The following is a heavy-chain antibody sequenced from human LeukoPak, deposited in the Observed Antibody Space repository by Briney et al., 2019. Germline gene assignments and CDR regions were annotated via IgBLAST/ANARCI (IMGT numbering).Heavy chain of an antibody. Sequence: GGSLRLSCAASGFTFSSYAMRWVRQAPGKGLEWGSAISGSGDSIYYADSVKGRFSISRDNSKNTIYLQLNSLRVDDTAVYYCAKHTYSSRWPQDPSDCWGQGTLVTVSS. V-gene: IGHV3-23*01. CDR1: GFTFSSYA. J-gene: IGHJ4*02. D-gene: IGHD6-19*01. CDR2: ISGSGDSI. CDR3: AKHTYSSRWPQDPSDC.